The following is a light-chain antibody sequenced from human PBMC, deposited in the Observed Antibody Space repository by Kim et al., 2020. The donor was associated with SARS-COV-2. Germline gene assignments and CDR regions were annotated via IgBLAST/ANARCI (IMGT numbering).Light chain of an antibody. J-gene: IGKJ1*01. Sequence: SPGESATLSCRASQSVSSGFLAWYQQKPGQSPRLLIYDATSRATGIPDRFSGSGSGTDFTLTISRLEPEDFAVYYCQQYHSSPRTFGQGTKVDIK. CDR1: QSVSSGF. CDR3: QQYHSSPRT. CDR2: DAT. V-gene: IGKV3-20*01.